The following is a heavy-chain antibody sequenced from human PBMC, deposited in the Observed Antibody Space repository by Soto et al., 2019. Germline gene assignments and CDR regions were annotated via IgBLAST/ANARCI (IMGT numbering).Heavy chain of an antibody. V-gene: IGHV4-31*03. D-gene: IGHD2-2*01. J-gene: IGHJ4*02. CDR1: GGSISSGGYY. Sequence: PSETLSLTCTVSGGSISSGGYYWSWIRQHPGKGLEWIGYIYYSGSTYYNPSLKSRVTISVDTSKNQFSLKLNSVTPEDTAVYYCARDLASTSCLDYWGQGTLVTVS. CDR2: IYYSGST. CDR3: ARDLASTSCLDY.